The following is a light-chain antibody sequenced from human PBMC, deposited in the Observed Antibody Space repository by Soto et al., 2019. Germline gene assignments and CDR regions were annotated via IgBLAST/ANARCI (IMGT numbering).Light chain of an antibody. CDR1: QTISNF. J-gene: IGKJ1*01. V-gene: IGKV1-17*01. CDR3: LQHNSYPWT. CDR2: AAS. Sequence: IQMTQSPSSLSASVEDRVTITCRTSQTISNFLNWYQQKPGKAPKLLIYAASSLQSGVPSRFSGSGSGTEFTLTISSLQPEDFATYYCLQHNSYPWTFGQGTKVDIK.